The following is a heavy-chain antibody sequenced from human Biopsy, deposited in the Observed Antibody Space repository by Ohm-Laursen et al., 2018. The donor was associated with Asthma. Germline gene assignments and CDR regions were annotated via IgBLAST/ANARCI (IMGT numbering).Heavy chain of an antibody. Sequence: ESLRISCKGSGYSFTTYYVTWVRQLPGKGLEWMGRIDPSDSYTIYSPSFQGHVTISVDKSISTAYLQWSTLLASDSAMYFRVTQDDSSGAGALTFWGQGTMVTVSS. V-gene: IGHV5-10-1*01. CDR1: GYSFTTYY. J-gene: IGHJ3*01. CDR2: IDPSDSYT. D-gene: IGHD3-22*01. CDR3: VTQDDSSGAGALTF.